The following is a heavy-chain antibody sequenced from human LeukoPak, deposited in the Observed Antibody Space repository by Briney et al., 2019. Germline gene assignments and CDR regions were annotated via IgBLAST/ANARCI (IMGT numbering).Heavy chain of an antibody. CDR2: ISFDGTNK. CDR1: GVTLSNYA. V-gene: IGHV3-30*04. J-gene: IGHJ4*02. D-gene: IGHD4-17*01. Sequence: PGRSLRLSCTASGVTLSNYAMHWVRRPPGRGLDWVAVISFDGTNKYYGDSVEGRFPVSRDNSKNTLYLQMNSLRPDDTAMYYCATDYGDYEPIDYWGQGTLVTVSS. CDR3: ATDYGDYEPIDY.